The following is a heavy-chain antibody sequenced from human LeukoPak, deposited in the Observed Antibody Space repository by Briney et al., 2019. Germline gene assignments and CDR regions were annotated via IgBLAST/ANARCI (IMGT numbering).Heavy chain of an antibody. CDR2: INPNSGGT. D-gene: IGHD4-17*01. CDR3: ARATHGVYGDFADY. Sequence: ASVKVSCKASGYTFTGYYMHWVRQAPGQGREWRGGINPNSGGTNYAQKFQGRVTMTRDTSISTAYMELSRLRSDDTAVYYCARATHGVYGDFADYWGQGTLVTVSS. J-gene: IGHJ4*02. V-gene: IGHV1-2*02. CDR1: GYTFTGYY.